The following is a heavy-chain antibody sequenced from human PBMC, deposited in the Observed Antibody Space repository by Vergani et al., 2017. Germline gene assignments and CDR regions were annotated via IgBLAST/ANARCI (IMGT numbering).Heavy chain of an antibody. CDR3: ARGRQLRDY. V-gene: IGHV4-59*12. CDR2: IYYSGST. Sequence: QVQLQESGPGLVKPSETLSLTCTVSGGSISSYYWSWIRQPPGKGLEWIGYIYYSGSTYYNPSLKSRVTISVDTSKNQFSLKLSSVTAADTAVYYCARGRQLRDYWGQGTLVTVSS. J-gene: IGHJ4*02. D-gene: IGHD6-6*01. CDR1: GGSISSYY.